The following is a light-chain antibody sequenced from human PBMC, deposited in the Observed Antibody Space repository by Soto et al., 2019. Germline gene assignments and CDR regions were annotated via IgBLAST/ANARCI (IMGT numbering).Light chain of an antibody. Sequence: EIVMTQSPATLSVSPGERATLSCRASQRVSSNLAWYQQKPGQAPRLLIYGASTRATGIPARFSGSGSETEFTLTISSLQSEDFAVYYCQQRSNWPPVTFGGGTKVEIK. CDR3: QQRSNWPPVT. V-gene: IGKV3-15*01. J-gene: IGKJ4*01. CDR2: GAS. CDR1: QRVSSN.